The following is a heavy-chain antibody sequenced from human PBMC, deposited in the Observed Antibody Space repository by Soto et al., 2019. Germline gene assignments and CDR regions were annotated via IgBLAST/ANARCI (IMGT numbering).Heavy chain of an antibody. D-gene: IGHD2-15*01. CDR2: INQDGSEK. CDR3: ASDVVEPGLYLDT. CDR1: GFIFSSYW. Sequence: GGSLRLSCAASGFIFSSYWMSWVRQAPGKGLEWVANINQDGSEKYYVDSVKGRFIISRDNAENSLYLQMNSLRAEDTTIYYCASDVVEPGLYLDTWGQGTLVTVSS. V-gene: IGHV3-7*01. J-gene: IGHJ4*02.